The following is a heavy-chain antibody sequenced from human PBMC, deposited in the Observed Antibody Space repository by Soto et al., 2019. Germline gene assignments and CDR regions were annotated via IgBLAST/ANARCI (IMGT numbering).Heavy chain of an antibody. CDR1: GFTFSSYW. CDR3: ASYSSGWVVGDY. Sequence: GSLRLSCAASGFTFSSYWMSWVRQAPGKGLEWVANIKQDGSEKYYVDSVKGRFTISRDNAKNSLYLQMNSLRAEDTAVYYCASYSSGWVVGDYWGQGTLVTVSS. CDR2: IKQDGSEK. J-gene: IGHJ4*02. D-gene: IGHD6-19*01. V-gene: IGHV3-7*01.